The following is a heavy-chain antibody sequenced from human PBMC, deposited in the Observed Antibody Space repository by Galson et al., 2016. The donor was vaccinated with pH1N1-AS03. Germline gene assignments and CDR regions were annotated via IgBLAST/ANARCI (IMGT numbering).Heavy chain of an antibody. V-gene: IGHV1-69*13. Sequence: SVKVSCKASGGTFNKYAVSWVRQAPGQGLEWMGGIIPIFHTANYAQNFQGRVTITADEFPSTAYMELSSLRSEYTAGYYCARGVGATSYKFYAMTGWGQGTTVTVSS. D-gene: IGHD1-26*01. CDR2: IIPIFHTA. CDR1: GGTFNKYA. J-gene: IGHJ6*02. CDR3: ARGVGATSYKFYAMTG.